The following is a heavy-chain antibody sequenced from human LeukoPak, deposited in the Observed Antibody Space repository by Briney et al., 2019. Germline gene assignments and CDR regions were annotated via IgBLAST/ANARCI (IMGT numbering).Heavy chain of an antibody. V-gene: IGHV3-7*01. CDR3: ATSHHTSSGQNFDY. CDR1: GLTLSDYW. D-gene: IGHD6-25*01. CDR2: INQDGSAK. J-gene: IGHJ4*02. Sequence: GGSLRLSCEASGLTLSDYWMSWVRQAPGKGLEWVANINQDGSAKYYVDSVKGRFTISRDNADSSLYLQMDALRADDTAMYYCATSHHTSSGQNFDYWGQGTLVSVSS.